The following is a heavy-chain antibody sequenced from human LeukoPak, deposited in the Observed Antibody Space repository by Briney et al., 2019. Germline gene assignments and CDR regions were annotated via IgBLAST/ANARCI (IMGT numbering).Heavy chain of an antibody. J-gene: IGHJ5*02. CDR1: GGSFSGYH. Sequence: PSETLSLTCAVYGGSFSGYHWSWIRQPPGKGLEWIGEINHSGSTNYNPSLKSRVTISVDTSKNQFSLKLSSVTAADTAVYYCARGGPSSGPYSSGWYSPLFAEPWFDPWGQGTLVTVSS. D-gene: IGHD6-19*01. CDR3: ARGGPSSGPYSSGWYSPLFAEPWFDP. CDR2: INHSGST. V-gene: IGHV4-34*01.